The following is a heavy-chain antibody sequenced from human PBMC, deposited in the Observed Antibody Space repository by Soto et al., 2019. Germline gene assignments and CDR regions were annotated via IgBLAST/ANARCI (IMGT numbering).Heavy chain of an antibody. CDR1: GFTFSNYL. CDR2: IKTDGSSI. V-gene: IGHV3-74*01. D-gene: IGHD5-18*01. J-gene: IGHJ6*02. CDR3: ARGIRHRSGVDV. Sequence: EVQLVESGGGLVQPGGALTLSCAASGFTFSNYLMHWVRQAPGKGLVCVSRIKTDGSSISYADSVKGRVTISRDNAKNTVYLKMKSLRAEDLAVYYRARGIRHRSGVDVWGQRTMVNVSS.